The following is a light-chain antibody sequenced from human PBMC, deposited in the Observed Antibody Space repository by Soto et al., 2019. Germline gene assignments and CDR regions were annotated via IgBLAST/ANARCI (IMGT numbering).Light chain of an antibody. CDR3: QQSYSTPVT. CDR1: QSIYNY. CDR2: AAS. V-gene: IGKV1-39*01. Sequence: DIQMTQSPSSLSASVGDRVTITCRASQSIYNYLTWYQQKPGKAPTLLIYAASSLQSGDPSRFSGSGAGTDFTLTISSLQPEDFATYYCQQSYSTPVTFGQGTKLEIK. J-gene: IGKJ2*01.